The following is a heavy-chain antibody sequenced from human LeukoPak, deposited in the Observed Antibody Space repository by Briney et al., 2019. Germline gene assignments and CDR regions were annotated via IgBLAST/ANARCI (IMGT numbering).Heavy chain of an antibody. Sequence: PSETLSLTCTVSGGSISSSSYYWGWIRQPPGQGLEWIGSIYYSGSTYYNPSLKSRVTISVDTSKNQFSLKLSSVTAADTAVYYCARRCSGGSCCGYWYFDLWGRGTLVTVSS. CDR3: ARRCSGGSCCGYWYFDL. J-gene: IGHJ2*01. CDR2: IYYSGST. D-gene: IGHD2-15*01. CDR1: GGSISSSSYY. V-gene: IGHV4-39*07.